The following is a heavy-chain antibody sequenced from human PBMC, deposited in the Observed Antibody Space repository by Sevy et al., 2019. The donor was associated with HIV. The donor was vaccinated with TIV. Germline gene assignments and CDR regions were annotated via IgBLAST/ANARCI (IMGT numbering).Heavy chain of an antibody. CDR1: GITFSTSG. CDR3: AKDFTGYNGMDV. V-gene: IGHV3-30*18. D-gene: IGHD3-9*01. CDR2: ISYHGRDK. J-gene: IGHJ6*02. Sequence: GGSLRLSCVVSGITFSTSGMHWVRQAPGKGLEWVAVISYHGRDKFYADSVKGRSTISRDNSKNILYLQMVSLRAEDTAVYSCAKDFTGYNGMDVWGQGTMVTVSS.